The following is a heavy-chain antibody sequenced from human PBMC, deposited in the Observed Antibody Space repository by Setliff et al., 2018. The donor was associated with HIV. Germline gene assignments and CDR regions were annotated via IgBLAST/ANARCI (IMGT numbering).Heavy chain of an antibody. V-gene: IGHV1-8*01. CDR3: ARGAWYSSGWYSSRYMDV. Sequence: GASVKVSCKASGYTFTSNGINWVRQATGQGLEWMGWMNPNSGNTGYAQKFQGRVTMTRDTSISTAYMELSSLRSDDTAVYYCARGAWYSSGWYSSRYMDVWGKGTTVTVSS. D-gene: IGHD6-19*01. CDR1: GYTFTSNG. CDR2: MNPNSGNT. J-gene: IGHJ6*03.